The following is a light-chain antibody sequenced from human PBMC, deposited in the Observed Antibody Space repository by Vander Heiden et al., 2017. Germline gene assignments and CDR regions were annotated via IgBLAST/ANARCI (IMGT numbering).Light chain of an antibody. CDR1: QSISTW. CDR3: QQCNTFS. CDR2: KAS. Sequence: DLQMTQSPSILSASVGDIVPITCRASQSISTWLAWYQQKPGEAPKLLIYKASVLETMVPARFSGSGSGTEFTLTISSLQPDDFATYYCQQCNTFSFGGGTKVEIK. J-gene: IGKJ4*01. V-gene: IGKV1-5*03.